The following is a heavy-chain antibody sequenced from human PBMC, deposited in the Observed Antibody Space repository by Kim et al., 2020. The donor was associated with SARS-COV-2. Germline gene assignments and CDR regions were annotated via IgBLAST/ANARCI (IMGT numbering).Heavy chain of an antibody. D-gene: IGHD2-21*02. V-gene: IGHV1-69*13. Sequence: SVKVSCKASGGTFSSYAISWVRQAPGQGLEWMGGIIPIFGTANYAQKFQGRVTITADESTSTAYMELSSLRSEDTAVYYCARGAAYCGGDCFSDLWYFDLWGRGTLVTVSS. CDR1: GGTFSSYA. CDR2: IIPIFGTA. CDR3: ARGAAYCGGDCFSDLWYFDL. J-gene: IGHJ2*01.